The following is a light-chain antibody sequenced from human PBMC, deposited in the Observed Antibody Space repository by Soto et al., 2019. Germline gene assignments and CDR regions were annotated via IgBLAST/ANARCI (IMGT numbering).Light chain of an antibody. CDR2: WAS. V-gene: IGKV4-1*01. Sequence: DIVMTQSPDSLAVSLGERATINCKSSQSVLYSSNNKNYLAWYQQKPGQPPKLLIYWASTRESGVPDRFSGSGSGTDITLTISSLQAEDVAVYYCQQYYRTSWTFGQGTKVEIK. CDR3: QQYYRTSWT. J-gene: IGKJ1*01. CDR1: QSVLYSSNNKNY.